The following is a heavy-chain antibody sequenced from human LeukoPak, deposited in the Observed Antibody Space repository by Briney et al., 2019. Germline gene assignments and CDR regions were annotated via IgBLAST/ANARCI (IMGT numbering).Heavy chain of an antibody. CDR3: TRDMGQSGWYLPPSG. D-gene: IGHD6-19*01. CDR1: GFTFSSYT. J-gene: IGHJ4*02. Sequence: PGGSLRLSCAASGFTFSSYTMSWFRQAPGKGLEWVGFIRSKAYGGTTEYAASVKGRFTISRDDSKSIAYLQMNSLKTEDTAVYYCTRDMGQSGWYLPPSGWGQGTLVTVSS. CDR2: IRSKAYGGTT. V-gene: IGHV3-49*03.